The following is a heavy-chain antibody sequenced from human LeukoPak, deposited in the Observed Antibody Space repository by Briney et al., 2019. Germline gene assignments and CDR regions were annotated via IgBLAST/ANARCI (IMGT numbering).Heavy chain of an antibody. V-gene: IGHV4-38-2*02. J-gene: IGHJ4*02. CDR1: DYSISSGYY. D-gene: IGHD6-19*01. CDR3: ARIETYSSGWYDAFFDY. Sequence: SETLSLTCSVSDYSISSGYYWGWIRQPPGKGLEWIGSIYHSGSTYYNPPLKSRVTISVDTSKNHFSLKLTSVTAADTAVYYCARIETYSSGWYDAFFDYWGQGTLVTVSS. CDR2: IYHSGST.